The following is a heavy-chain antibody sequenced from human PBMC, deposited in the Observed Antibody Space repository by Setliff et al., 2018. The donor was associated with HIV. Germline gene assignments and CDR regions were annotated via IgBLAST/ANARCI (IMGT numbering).Heavy chain of an antibody. J-gene: IGHJ5*02. D-gene: IGHD3-10*01. Sequence: SETLSLTCTVSGYSISSGFYWGWIRQPPGKGLEWIGSIYHSGSTYYNPSVQSPVTISVDTSKNQFSLKLTSVTAADTAVYYCASDLLWFGEFGIVRWFDPWGPGALVTVSS. CDR3: ASDLLWFGEFGIVRWFDP. CDR2: IYHSGST. CDR1: GYSISSGFY. V-gene: IGHV4-38-2*02.